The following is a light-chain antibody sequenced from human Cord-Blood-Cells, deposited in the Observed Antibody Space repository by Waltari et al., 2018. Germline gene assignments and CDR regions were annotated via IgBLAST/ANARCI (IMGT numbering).Light chain of an antibody. CDR2: KAS. CDR1: QSISSW. CDR3: QQYNSYAYS. J-gene: IGKJ2*03. V-gene: IGKV1-5*03. Sequence: DIQMTQSPSTLSASVGDRVTITCRASQSISSWLAWYQQKPGKAPKLLIYKASSLESGVPSRFRGSGSGTEFTLTISSLQPDDFATYYRQQYNSYAYSFGQGTKVEIK.